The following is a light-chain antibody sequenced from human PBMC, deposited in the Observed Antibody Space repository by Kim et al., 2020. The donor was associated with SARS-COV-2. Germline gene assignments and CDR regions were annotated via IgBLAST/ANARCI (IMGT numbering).Light chain of an antibody. CDR2: WAS. V-gene: IGKV4-1*01. J-gene: IGKJ4*01. Sequence: ATIKGRSSQSVLSTSDNKNYLAWYQQKPGKAPKLLIYWASTRESGVPDRFGGSGSGTDFTLSISSLQAEDVAVYYCQQSYGAPLTFGGGTKVDIK. CDR3: QQSYGAPLT. CDR1: QSVLSTSDNKNY.